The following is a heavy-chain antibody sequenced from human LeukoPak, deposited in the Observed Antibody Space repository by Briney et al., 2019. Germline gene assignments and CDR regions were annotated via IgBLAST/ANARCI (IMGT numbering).Heavy chain of an antibody. V-gene: IGHV4-59*12. CDR3: ARAGDGGNYYGSGSYHFDY. Sequence: SETLSLTCTVSGGSISSYYWSWIRQPPGKGLEGIGYIYYSGSTNYNPSLKSRVTISVDTSKNQFSLKLSSVTAADTAVYYCARAGDGGNYYGSGSYHFDYWGQGTLVTVSS. CDR2: IYYSGST. J-gene: IGHJ4*02. D-gene: IGHD3-10*01. CDR1: GGSISSYY.